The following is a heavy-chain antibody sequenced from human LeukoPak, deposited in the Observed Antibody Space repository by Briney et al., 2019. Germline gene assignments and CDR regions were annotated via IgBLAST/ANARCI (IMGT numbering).Heavy chain of an antibody. Sequence: PGGSLRLSCAASGFTFSSYSMNWVRQAPGKGLEWASSISSSSSYIYYADSVKGRFTISRDNAKNSLYLQMNSLRAEDTAVYYCARRSPWIQLWYIDYWGQGTLVTVSS. D-gene: IGHD5-18*01. J-gene: IGHJ4*02. CDR2: ISSSSSYI. CDR3: ARRSPWIQLWYIDY. CDR1: GFTFSSYS. V-gene: IGHV3-21*01.